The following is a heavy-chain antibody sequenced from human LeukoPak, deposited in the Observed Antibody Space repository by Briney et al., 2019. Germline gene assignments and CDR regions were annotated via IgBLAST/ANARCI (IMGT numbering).Heavy chain of an antibody. D-gene: IGHD3-10*01. CDR3: TTIWLQAHPIFDY. V-gene: IGHV3-15*01. Sequence: GGSLRLSCAASEFTFSNAWMTWVRQTPGKGLEWVGRIKSRADGGTTDYAAPVKGRFTISRDDSKNTLYLQMNSLKTEDTGVYYCTTIWLQAHPIFDYWGQGTLVTASS. CDR2: IKSRADGGTT. J-gene: IGHJ4*02. CDR1: EFTFSNAW.